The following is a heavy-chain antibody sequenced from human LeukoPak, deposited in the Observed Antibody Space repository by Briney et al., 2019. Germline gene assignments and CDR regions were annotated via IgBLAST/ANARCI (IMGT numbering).Heavy chain of an antibody. D-gene: IGHD2-21*01. CDR2: INSDGSIT. CDR1: GFTFSTYW. V-gene: IGHV3-74*01. CDR3: ARVFMDTPSKTSI. Sequence: GGSLRLSCAASGFTFSTYWMHWVRQAPGQGLVWVSRINSDGSITSYADSVKGRFTISRDNSKNTLYPQMTSLRVEDTAVYYCARVFMDTPSKTSIWGQGTLVTVSS. J-gene: IGHJ4*02.